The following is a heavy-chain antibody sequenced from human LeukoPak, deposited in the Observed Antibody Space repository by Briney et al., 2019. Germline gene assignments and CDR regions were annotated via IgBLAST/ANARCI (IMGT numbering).Heavy chain of an antibody. V-gene: IGHV1-69*15. D-gene: IGHD3-22*01. Sequence: SVRVSCKASGGTFSSYAISWVRQAPGQGLEWMGRIIPIFGTANYAQKFQGRVTITADESTSTAYMELSSLRSEDTAVYYCARDLHGGGDSSGYYYVNWFDPWGQGTLVTVSS. CDR1: GGTFSSYA. CDR2: IIPIFGTA. J-gene: IGHJ5*02. CDR3: ARDLHGGGDSSGYYYVNWFDP.